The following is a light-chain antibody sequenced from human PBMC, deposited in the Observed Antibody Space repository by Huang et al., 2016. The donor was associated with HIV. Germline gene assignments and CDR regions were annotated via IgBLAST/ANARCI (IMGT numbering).Light chain of an antibody. CDR1: QTVIKN. J-gene: IGKJ4*01. CDR3: QQYNRWPPLT. V-gene: IGKV3-15*01. Sequence: VMTQSPASLSVSPGERVTLSCRASQTVIKNLAWYQQRPGQPPRLFVYGASVRAAGVPDRFSGSGSGTDFTLTITSLQSEDFAIYYCQQYNRWPPLTFGRGTKVETK. CDR2: GAS.